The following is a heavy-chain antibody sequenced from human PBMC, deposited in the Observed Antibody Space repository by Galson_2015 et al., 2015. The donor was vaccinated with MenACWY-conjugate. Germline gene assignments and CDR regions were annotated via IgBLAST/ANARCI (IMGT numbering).Heavy chain of an antibody. CDR2: IIPMSGRT. J-gene: IGHJ2*01. V-gene: IGHV1-69*13. CDR1: GGTFSKYA. Sequence: SVKVSCKGSGGTFSKYAISWVQQAPGQGLQWMGGIIPMSGRTDYAQKFQGRVTITADESTRTVYMELRSLRSEDTAIYYCARDASWGRGSLVTVSS. CDR3: ARDAS.